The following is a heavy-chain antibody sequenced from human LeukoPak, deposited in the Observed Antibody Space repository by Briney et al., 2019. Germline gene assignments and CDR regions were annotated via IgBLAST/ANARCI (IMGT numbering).Heavy chain of an antibody. CDR3: ARCSDRDCGMDF. V-gene: IGHV3-48*02. D-gene: IGHD3-10*02. CDR1: GFTLGTDS. J-gene: IGHJ6*02. CDR2: ISSSSSTI. Sequence: PGGSLSLSYAPSGFTLGTDSMNWARQAPGKGLEWVSYISSSSSTIHYADSVRGRFTISRDNAKNSLYLQINSPRDEDTAVYYCARCSDRDCGMDFWGQGTTVTVSS.